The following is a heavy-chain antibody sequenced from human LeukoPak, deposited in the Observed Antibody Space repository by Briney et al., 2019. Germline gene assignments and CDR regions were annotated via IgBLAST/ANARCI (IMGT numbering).Heavy chain of an antibody. D-gene: IGHD2-8*01. V-gene: IGHV3-30*04. Sequence: PGGSLRLSCAASGFTFSSYAMHWVRQAPGKGLEWVAVISYDGSNKYYADSVKGRFTISRDNSKNTLYLQMNSLRAEDTAVYYCARDQGRDIVPDYYYYGMDVWGQGTTVTVSS. CDR2: ISYDGSNK. CDR1: GFTFSSYA. CDR3: ARDQGRDIVPDYYYYGMDV. J-gene: IGHJ6*02.